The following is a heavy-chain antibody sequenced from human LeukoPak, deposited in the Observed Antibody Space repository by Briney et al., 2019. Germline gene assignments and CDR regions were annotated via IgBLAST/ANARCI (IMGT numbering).Heavy chain of an antibody. Sequence: GGSLRLSCAASGFILSSYAMSWVRQAPGKGLEWVAVISYDGSNKYYADSVKGRFTISRDNSKNTLYLQMNSLRAEDTAVYYCARDLIQLWLRGFIGYWGQGTLVTVSS. CDR1: GFILSSYA. D-gene: IGHD5-18*01. CDR2: ISYDGSNK. V-gene: IGHV3-30*04. J-gene: IGHJ4*02. CDR3: ARDLIQLWLRGFIGY.